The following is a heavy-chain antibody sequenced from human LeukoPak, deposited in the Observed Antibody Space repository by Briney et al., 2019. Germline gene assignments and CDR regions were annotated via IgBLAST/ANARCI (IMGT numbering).Heavy chain of an antibody. J-gene: IGHJ3*02. V-gene: IGHV1-2*06. CDR3: ASRVYYDSSGYYSDAFDI. CDR1: GYTFTGYY. CDR2: INPNSGGT. Sequence: ASVKVSCKASGYTFTGYYMHWVRQAPGQGLEWMGRINPNSGGTNYAQKFQGRVTMTRDTSISTAYMELSRLRSDDTAVYYCASRVYYDSSGYYSDAFDIWGQRTMVTVSS. D-gene: IGHD3-22*01.